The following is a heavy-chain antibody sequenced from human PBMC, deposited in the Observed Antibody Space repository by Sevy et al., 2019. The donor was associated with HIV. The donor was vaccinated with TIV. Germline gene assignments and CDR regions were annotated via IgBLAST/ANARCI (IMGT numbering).Heavy chain of an antibody. V-gene: IGHV4-59*01. D-gene: IGHD1-26*01. Sequence: SETLSLTCTVSGGSISSYYWSWIRQPPGKGLEWIGYIYYSGSTNYNPSLKSRVTISVDTSKNQFSLKLSSVTAADTAVYYCARASASGSYVEWFDPRGQGTLVTVSS. CDR2: IYYSGST. J-gene: IGHJ5*02. CDR1: GGSISSYY. CDR3: ARASASGSYVEWFDP.